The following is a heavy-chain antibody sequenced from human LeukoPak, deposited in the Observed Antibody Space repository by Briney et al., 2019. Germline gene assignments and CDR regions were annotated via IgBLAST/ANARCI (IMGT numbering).Heavy chain of an antibody. D-gene: IGHD3-22*01. J-gene: IGHJ2*01. Sequence: GESLKISCKGSGYSFTSYWIGWVRQMPGKGLEWMGIIYPGDSDTRYSPSFQGQVTISADKSISTAYLQWSSLKASDTAMYYCAGTYYYDSSGYLHWYFDLWGRGTLVTVSS. CDR1: GYSFTSYW. V-gene: IGHV5-51*01. CDR2: IYPGDSDT. CDR3: AGTYYYDSSGYLHWYFDL.